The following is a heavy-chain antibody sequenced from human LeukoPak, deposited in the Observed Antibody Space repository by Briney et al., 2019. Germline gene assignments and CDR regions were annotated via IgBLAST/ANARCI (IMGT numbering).Heavy chain of an antibody. D-gene: IGHD3-22*01. CDR3: ARDGYDYPSAFDI. Sequence: GSSVKVFCKASGGTFSSYAISWVRQAPGQGLEWMGGIIPIFGTANYAQKFQGRVTITADESTSTAYMELSSLRSEDTAVYYCARDGYDYPSAFDIWGQGTMVTVSS. V-gene: IGHV1-69*01. CDR1: GGTFSSYA. J-gene: IGHJ3*02. CDR2: IIPIFGTA.